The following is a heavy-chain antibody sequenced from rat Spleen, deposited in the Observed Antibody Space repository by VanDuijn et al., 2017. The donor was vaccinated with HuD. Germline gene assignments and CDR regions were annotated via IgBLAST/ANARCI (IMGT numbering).Heavy chain of an antibody. CDR3: VTWGLDY. CDR1: GFTFSHYG. D-gene: IGHD2-1*01. V-gene: IGHV5S13*01. J-gene: IGHJ2*01. Sequence: EVQLVESGGGLVQSGRSLKLSCAASGFTFSHYGMTWVRQTPTKGLEWVASINPGGGNTHSRDSVKGRFTFSRDNAKSTLYLQMDSLRSEDTATYSCVTWGLDYWGQGVIVTVSS. CDR2: INPGGGNT.